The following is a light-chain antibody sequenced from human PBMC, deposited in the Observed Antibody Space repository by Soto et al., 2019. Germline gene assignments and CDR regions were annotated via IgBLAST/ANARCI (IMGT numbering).Light chain of an antibody. CDR2: GAS. CDR3: QQYGGSPLVT. V-gene: IGKV3-20*01. Sequence: EIVLTQSPGTLSLSPGERATLSCRASQSVSGNYLAWYQQKPGQAPRRLISGASSRATGIHDRFSCSGSGTDFTLNISRMEPEDFAVYYCQQYGGSPLVTFGGGTKVEIK. J-gene: IGKJ4*01. CDR1: QSVSGNY.